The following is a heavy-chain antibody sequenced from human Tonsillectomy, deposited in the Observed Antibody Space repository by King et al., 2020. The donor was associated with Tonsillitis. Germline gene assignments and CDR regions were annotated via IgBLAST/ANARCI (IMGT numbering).Heavy chain of an antibody. V-gene: IGHV4-34*01. D-gene: IGHD4-11*01. CDR3: ARVLTRRATVTVFDSSEDFSYSMDV. CDR2: INHSGST. CDR1: GGSFSGYY. J-gene: IGHJ6*03. Sequence: VQLQQWGAGLLKPSETLSLTCAVYGGSFSGYYWSWIRQSPGKGLEWIGKINHSGSTNYNPPLKSRVTISVDTSKNQFSLKLYCLTATATAVYYCARVLTRRATVTVFDSSEDFSYSMDVWGEGTSVTVSS.